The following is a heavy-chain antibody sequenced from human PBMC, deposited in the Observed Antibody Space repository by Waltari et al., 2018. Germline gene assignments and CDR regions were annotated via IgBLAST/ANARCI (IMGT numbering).Heavy chain of an antibody. CDR1: GFSLPRSR. J-gene: IGHJ4*02. D-gene: IGHD6-13*01. Sequence: EGHVVESGGGLVQPGGSVRLCCAASGFSLPRSRMSWVRQAPGKGLAWVANINRDASEKYYVASVKGRFTISRDNAKNSLDLQMNSLKVEDTAVYYCTRGSWPFEYWGQGTLVTVSS. CDR2: INRDASEK. CDR3: TRGSWPFEY. V-gene: IGHV3-7*01.